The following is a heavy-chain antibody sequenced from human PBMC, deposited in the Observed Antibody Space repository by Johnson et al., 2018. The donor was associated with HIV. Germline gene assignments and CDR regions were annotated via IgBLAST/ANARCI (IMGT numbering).Heavy chain of an antibody. D-gene: IGHD3-9*01. J-gene: IGHJ3*02. CDR3: VRSNGRLAAFDS. Sequence: VQLVESGGGVVQPGRSLRLSCAASGFTFDDYAMHWVRQAPGKGLEWVSGISWNSGSIGYADSVKGRFTISRDNAKNTLYLQMNSLRVEDTAVYYCVRSNGRLAAFDSWGQGTMVTVSS. CDR1: GFTFDDYA. CDR2: ISWNSGSI. V-gene: IGHV3-9*01.